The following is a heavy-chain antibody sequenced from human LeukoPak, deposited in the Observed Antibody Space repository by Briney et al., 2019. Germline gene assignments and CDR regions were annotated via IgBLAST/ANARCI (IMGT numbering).Heavy chain of an antibody. D-gene: IGHD1-26*01. CDR3: ARSGSYFHGVDV. J-gene: IGHJ6*02. Sequence: PSETLSLTCAVYGGSFSGYYWIWIRQPPGKGLEWIGEINHRGSSNYNPSLKSRVTMSVDTSKKEVLLKLTSVTAADTAVYFCARSGSYFHGVDVWGQGTTVTVSS. V-gene: IGHV4-34*01. CDR1: GGSFSGYY. CDR2: INHRGSS.